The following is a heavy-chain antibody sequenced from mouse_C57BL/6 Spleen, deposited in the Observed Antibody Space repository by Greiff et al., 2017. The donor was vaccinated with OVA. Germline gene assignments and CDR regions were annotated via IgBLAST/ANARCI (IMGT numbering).Heavy chain of an antibody. CDR2: ISSGGSYT. J-gene: IGHJ3*01. Sequence: EVQLVESGGDLVKPGGSLKLSCAASGFTFSSYGMSWVRQTPDKRLEWVATISSGGSYTYYPGSVKGRFTISRDNAKNTLYLQMSSLKSEDTAMYYCARHYFAYWGQGTLVTVSA. CDR3: ARHYFAY. CDR1: GFTFSSYG. V-gene: IGHV5-6*01.